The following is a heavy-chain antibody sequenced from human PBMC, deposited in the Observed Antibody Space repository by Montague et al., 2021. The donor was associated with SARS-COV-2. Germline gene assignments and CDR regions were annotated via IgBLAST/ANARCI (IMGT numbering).Heavy chain of an antibody. D-gene: IGHD3-10*01. Sequence: SETLSLTCTVSGGSISSSTYYWGWIRQPPGKGLEWIGSIYYSGSTQYNPSLKSRVNISVDTSKNQFSLKLSSVTAADTAVYYCAREGSGRGYYYYGMDVWGQGTTVTVSS. CDR1: GGSISSSTYY. J-gene: IGHJ6*02. CDR2: IYYSGST. V-gene: IGHV4-39*07. CDR3: AREGSGRGYYYYGMDV.